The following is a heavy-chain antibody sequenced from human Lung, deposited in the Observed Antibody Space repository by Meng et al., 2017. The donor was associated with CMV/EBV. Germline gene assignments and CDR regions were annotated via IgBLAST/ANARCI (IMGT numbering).Heavy chain of an antibody. CDR1: GGSISSSSYY. CDR2: IYYSGST. Sequence: SXTLSLXCTVSGGSISSSSYYWGWIRQPPGKGLEWIGSIYYSGSTYYNPSLKSRVTISVDTSKNQFSLKLSSVTAADTAVYYCARTSSSGLTPFEPWVQGTXVTLVS. J-gene: IGHJ5*02. CDR3: ARTSSSGLTPFEP. D-gene: IGHD6-19*01. V-gene: IGHV4-39*01.